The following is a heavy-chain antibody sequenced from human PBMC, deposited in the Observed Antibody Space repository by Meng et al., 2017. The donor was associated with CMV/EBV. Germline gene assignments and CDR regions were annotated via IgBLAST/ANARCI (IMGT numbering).Heavy chain of an antibody. D-gene: IGHD2-2*01. CDR1: GGTFSSYA. V-gene: IGHV1-69*05. CDR2: IIPIFGTA. CDR3: ARIVIVPAAPYYYYYGMDV. Sequence: SVKVSCKASGGTFSSYAISWVRQAPGQGLEWMGGIIPIFGTANYAQKFQGRVTITTDESTSTAYMELSSLRSDDTAVYYCARIVIVPAAPYYYYYGMDVWGQGTTVTVSS. J-gene: IGHJ6*02.